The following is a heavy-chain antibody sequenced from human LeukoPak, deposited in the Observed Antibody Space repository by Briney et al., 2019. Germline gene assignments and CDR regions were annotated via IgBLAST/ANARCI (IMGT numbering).Heavy chain of an antibody. V-gene: IGHV1-2*02. CDR2: INPNSGAT. CDR3: ARDNGGEQLASLFDY. D-gene: IGHD1/OR15-1a*01. CDR1: AYTFTGCY. Sequence: ASVKVSCKASAYTFTGCYMHWVRQAPGQGLEWMGWINPNSGATNIAQRFRDRVTMTRDTSLSTAYMELRWLRSDDTALYYCARDNGGEQLASLFDYWGQGTLVTVSS. J-gene: IGHJ4*02.